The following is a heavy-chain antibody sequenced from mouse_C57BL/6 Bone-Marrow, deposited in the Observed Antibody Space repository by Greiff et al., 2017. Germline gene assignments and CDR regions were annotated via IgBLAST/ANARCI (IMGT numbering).Heavy chain of an antibody. CDR1: GYTFTSYG. CDR2: IYPRSGNT. Sequence: QVQLKESGAELARPGASVKLSCKASGYTFTSYGISWVKQRTGQGLEWIGEIYPRSGNTYYNEKFKGKATLTADKSSSTAYMELRSLTSEDSAVYFCARAPTGGDYWGQGTTLTVSS. J-gene: IGHJ2*01. CDR3: ARAPTGGDY. V-gene: IGHV1-81*01.